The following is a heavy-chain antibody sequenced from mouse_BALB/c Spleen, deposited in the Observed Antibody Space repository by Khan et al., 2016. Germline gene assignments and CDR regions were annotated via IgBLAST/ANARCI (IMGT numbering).Heavy chain of an antibody. V-gene: IGHV8-12*01. CDR2: IYWDDDK. J-gene: IGHJ3*01. D-gene: IGHD2-13*01. CDR1: GFSLSTSGMG. CDR3: AADDSFAY. Sequence: QVTLKESGPGILQPSQTLSLTCSFSGFSLSTSGMGVSWIRQPSGKGLEWLAHIYWDDDKRYHPSLKSRLTISKDTSSNQVFLKNTSVDTADTATYFCAADDSFAYWGQGTLVTVSA.